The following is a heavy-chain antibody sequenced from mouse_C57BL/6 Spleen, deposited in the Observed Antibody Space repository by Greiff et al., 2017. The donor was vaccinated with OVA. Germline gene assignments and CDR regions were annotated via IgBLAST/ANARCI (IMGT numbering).Heavy chain of an antibody. V-gene: IGHV3-8*01. CDR2: ISYSGST. D-gene: IGHD2-2*01. CDR3: ARSLSMVTYAMDY. CDR1: GYSITSAY. Sequence: VQLKESGPGLAKPSQTLSLTCSVTGYSITSAYWNWIRKFPGNKLEYMGYISYSGSTYYNPSLKSRISITRDTSKNQYYLQLNSVTTEDTATYYCARSLSMVTYAMDYWGQGTSVTVSS. J-gene: IGHJ4*01.